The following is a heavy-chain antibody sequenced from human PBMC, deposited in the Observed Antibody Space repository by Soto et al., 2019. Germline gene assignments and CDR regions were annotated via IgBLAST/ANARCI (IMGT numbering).Heavy chain of an antibody. Sequence: GGSLRLSCAASGFTFSSYSMNWVRQAPGKGLEWVSSISGSGNYTHYADFLRGRFTISRDNAKTSLYLQMNSLRAEDTAVYYCARVGINNYNEYYFDSWGQVTVVTVSS. D-gene: IGHD4-4*01. J-gene: IGHJ4*02. CDR1: GFTFSSYS. CDR2: ISGSGNYT. CDR3: ARVGINNYNEYYFDS. V-gene: IGHV3-21*01.